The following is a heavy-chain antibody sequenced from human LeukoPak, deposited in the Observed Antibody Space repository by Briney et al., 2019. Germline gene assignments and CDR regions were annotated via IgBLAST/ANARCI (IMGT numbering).Heavy chain of an antibody. V-gene: IGHV4-59*01. CDR1: GDSLNTYY. Sequence: PSEPLSLTCTVSGDSLNTYYWTWIRQAPGKELEWIGFVASSGTSNYNPSLKSRVSISIDTSKNQFSLALTSVTPADTAVYYCARVVRGVVTSNWFDPWGQGTLVSASS. J-gene: IGHJ5*02. CDR2: VASSGTS. CDR3: ARVVRGVVTSNWFDP. D-gene: IGHD2-21*02.